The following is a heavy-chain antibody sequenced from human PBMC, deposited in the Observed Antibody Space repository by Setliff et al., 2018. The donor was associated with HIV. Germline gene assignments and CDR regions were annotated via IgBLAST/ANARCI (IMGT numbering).Heavy chain of an antibody. J-gene: IGHJ4*02. V-gene: IGHV4-4*07. D-gene: IGHD2-21*01. Sequence: PSETLSLTCTVSGVSISSYYWSWIRQPAGKGLEWIGHIFSSGGTYYNPSLKSRITMSIDTSKNQFSLKLNSVTAADTAVYFCARASRWGSIPFDYWGQGTLVTVSS. CDR1: GVSISSYY. CDR2: IFSSGGT. CDR3: ARASRWGSIPFDY.